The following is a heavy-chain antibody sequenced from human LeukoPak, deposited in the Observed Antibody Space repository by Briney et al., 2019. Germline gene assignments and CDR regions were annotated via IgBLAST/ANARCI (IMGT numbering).Heavy chain of an antibody. V-gene: IGHV3-21*01. CDR1: GFTFSSYS. J-gene: IGHJ4*02. D-gene: IGHD6-6*01. CDR2: ISSSSSYI. Sequence: GGSLRLSCAASGFTFSSYSMNWVRQAPGKGLEWVSSISSSSSYIYYADSVKGRFTISRDNAKNSLYLQMNSLRAEDTAVYYCARVPNSSSERNGDYWGQGTLVTVSS. CDR3: ARVPNSSSERNGDY.